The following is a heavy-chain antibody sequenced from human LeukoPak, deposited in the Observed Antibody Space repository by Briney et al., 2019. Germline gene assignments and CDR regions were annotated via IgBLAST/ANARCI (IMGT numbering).Heavy chain of an antibody. Sequence: PSETLSLTYTVSGGSISSGAHYWSWIRQHPGKGLEWIGYIYYSGSTYYNPSLKSRVTISVVTSKNQFSLKLSSVTAADTAVYYCARQYSSLYYFDYWGQGTLVTVSS. CDR1: GGSISSGAHY. V-gene: IGHV4-31*03. CDR2: IYYSGST. J-gene: IGHJ4*02. D-gene: IGHD5-12*01. CDR3: ARQYSSLYYFDY.